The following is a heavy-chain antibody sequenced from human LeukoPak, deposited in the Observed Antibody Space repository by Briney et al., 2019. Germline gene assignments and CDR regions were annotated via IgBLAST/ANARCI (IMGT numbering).Heavy chain of an antibody. CDR3: ARGCCSSTSCFLDY. D-gene: IGHD2-2*01. Sequence: ASVKVSCKASGATFTTYAIIWVRQAPGQGLEWMGGIIPVFGTANYAQRFQGRVTITTDESTSTAYMELTSLRSEDTAVYYCARGCCSSTSCFLDYWGQGTLVTVSS. V-gene: IGHV1-69*05. CDR2: IIPVFGTA. J-gene: IGHJ4*02. CDR1: GATFTTYA.